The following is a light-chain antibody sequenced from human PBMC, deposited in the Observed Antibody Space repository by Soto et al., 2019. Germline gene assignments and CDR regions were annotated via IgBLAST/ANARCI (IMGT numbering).Light chain of an antibody. J-gene: IGKJ1*01. V-gene: IGKV3-20*01. CDR2: GAS. CDR1: QSVTGSY. Sequence: EIVLTQSPGTLSLSPGERATLSCRASQSVTGSYLAWYQQKPGQAPRLLIYGASSRASGIPDRFSGSGSGTDFTLTISSLQPEDFATYYCQQANSFPWTFGQGTKVEIK. CDR3: QQANSFPWT.